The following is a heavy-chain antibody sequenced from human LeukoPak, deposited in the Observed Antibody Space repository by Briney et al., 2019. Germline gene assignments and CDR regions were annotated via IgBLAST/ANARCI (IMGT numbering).Heavy chain of an antibody. CDR2: ISYGGSNK. V-gene: IGHV3-30*18. D-gene: IGHD4-23*01. J-gene: IGHJ6*02. Sequence: PGGSLRLSCAASGFTFSSYGMHWVRQAPGKGLEWVAVISYGGSNKYYADSVKGRFTISRDNSKNTLYLQMNSLRPEDTAVYYCAKSSSGGNSPPYYYYGVDVWGQGTTVIVSS. CDR1: GFTFSSYG. CDR3: AKSSSGGNSPPYYYYGVDV.